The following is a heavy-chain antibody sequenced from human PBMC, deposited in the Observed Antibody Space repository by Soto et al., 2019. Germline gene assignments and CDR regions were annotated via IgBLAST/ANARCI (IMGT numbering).Heavy chain of an antibody. J-gene: IGHJ4*02. V-gene: IGHV3-23*01. CDR3: AKRPLTAAGFDY. CDR2: ITGSGGGT. CDR1: GFTFSNYA. Sequence: EVQLLESGGGLVQPGVSLRLSCAASGFTFSNYAMTWVRQAPGKGLEWVSVITGSGGGTYFVDSVKGRFTISRDNSKNTVYLQMNSLGAEDTAVYYFAKRPLTAAGFDYWGQGTLVNVSS. D-gene: IGHD6-13*01.